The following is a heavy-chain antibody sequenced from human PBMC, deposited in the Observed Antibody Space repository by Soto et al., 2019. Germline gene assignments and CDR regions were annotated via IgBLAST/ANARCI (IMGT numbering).Heavy chain of an antibody. CDR1: GYTFTSYG. CDR2: ISAYNGNT. CDR3: ARTIGGYDPRAFDY. D-gene: IGHD3-22*01. J-gene: IGHJ4*02. Sequence: GTSVKVSCTASGYTFTSYGISWVRQAPGQGLEWMGWISAYNGNTNYAQKLQGRVTMTTDTSTSTAYMELRSLRSDDTAVYYCARTIGGYDPRAFDYWGQGTLVTVSS. V-gene: IGHV1-18*01.